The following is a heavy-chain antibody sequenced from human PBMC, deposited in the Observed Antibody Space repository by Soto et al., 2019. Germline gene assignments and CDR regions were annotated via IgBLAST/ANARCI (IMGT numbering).Heavy chain of an antibody. D-gene: IGHD5-18*01. CDR2: IDPSDSYT. Sequence: PGESLKISCQGSGYTFSTYWIGWVRQMPGKGLEWMGRIDPSDSYTNYSPSFQGHVTISADKSISTAYLQWSSLKASDTAMYYCARHPGLVHVELGVDTAMPDFRLWGQGTLVTVSS. V-gene: IGHV5-10-1*01. CDR3: ARHPGLVHVELGVDTAMPDFRL. J-gene: IGHJ4*02. CDR1: GYTFSTYW.